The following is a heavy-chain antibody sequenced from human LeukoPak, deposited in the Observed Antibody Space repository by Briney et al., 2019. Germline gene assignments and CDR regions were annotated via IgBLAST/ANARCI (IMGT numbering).Heavy chain of an antibody. V-gene: IGHV4-59*08. Sequence: PSETLSLTCTVSGGSISSYYWSWIRQPPGKGLEWIGYIYYSGSTNYNPSLKSRVTISVDTSKNQFSLKLSSVTAADTAVYYCAKSSDGVTVTTGYWYFDLWGRGTLVTVSS. D-gene: IGHD4-17*01. CDR2: IYYSGST. CDR3: AKSSDGVTVTTGYWYFDL. J-gene: IGHJ2*01. CDR1: GGSISSYY.